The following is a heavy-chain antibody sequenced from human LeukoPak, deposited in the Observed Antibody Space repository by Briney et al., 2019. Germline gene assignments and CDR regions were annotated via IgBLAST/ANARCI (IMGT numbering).Heavy chain of an antibody. J-gene: IGHJ4*02. CDR3: ARTAYYDILTGPFDY. CDR2: IYYSGST. D-gene: IGHD3-9*01. CDR1: GGSISSYY. V-gene: IGHV4-39*07. Sequence: PSETLSLTCTVSGGSISSYYWGWIRQPPGKGLEWIGSIYYSGSTYYNPSLKSRVTISVDTSKNQFSLKLSSVTAADTAVYYCARTAYYDILTGPFDYWGQGTLVTVSS.